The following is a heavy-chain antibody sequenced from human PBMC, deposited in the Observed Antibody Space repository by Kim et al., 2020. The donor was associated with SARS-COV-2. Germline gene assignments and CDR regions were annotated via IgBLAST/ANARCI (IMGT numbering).Heavy chain of an antibody. CDR3: ARDFRSSYDSSGYEFDY. D-gene: IGHD3-22*01. Sequence: VKGRFTISRNNDKSSLSLQMSSLRAEDTAVYYCARDFRSSYDSSGYEFDYWGQGTLVTVSS. V-gene: IGHV3-21*01. J-gene: IGHJ4*02.